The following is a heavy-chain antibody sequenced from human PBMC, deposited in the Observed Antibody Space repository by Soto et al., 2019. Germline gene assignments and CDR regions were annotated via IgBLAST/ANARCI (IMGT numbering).Heavy chain of an antibody. Sequence: QVQLVQSGAEVKKPGASVKVSCKASGYTFTSYGVSWVRQAPGQGLEWMGWISGYNGNTNYAQKLQGRVTMTTDTSTSTAYMELRSLMSDDTAVYYCARAGKYYYGSGSPYYYGIDVWGQGMTDPVSS. V-gene: IGHV1-18*04. CDR1: GYTFTSYG. D-gene: IGHD3-10*01. J-gene: IGHJ6*02. CDR3: ARAGKYYYGSGSPYYYGIDV. CDR2: ISGYNGNT.